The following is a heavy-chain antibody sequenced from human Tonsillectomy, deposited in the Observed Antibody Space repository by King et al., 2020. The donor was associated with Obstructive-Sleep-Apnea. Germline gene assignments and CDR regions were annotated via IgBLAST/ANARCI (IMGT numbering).Heavy chain of an antibody. J-gene: IGHJ5*02. CDR3: ARGLPRYFDAHPNWFDP. CDR2: IYYSGST. Sequence: VQLQESGPGLVKPSQTLSLTCTVSGGSISSGDYYWSWIRQPPGKGLEWIGYIYYSGSTYYNPSLKSRVTISVDTSKNQFSLKLSSVTAADTAVYYCARGLPRYFDAHPNWFDPWGQGTLVTVSS. D-gene: IGHD3-9*01. V-gene: IGHV4-30-4*01. CDR1: GGSISSGDYY.